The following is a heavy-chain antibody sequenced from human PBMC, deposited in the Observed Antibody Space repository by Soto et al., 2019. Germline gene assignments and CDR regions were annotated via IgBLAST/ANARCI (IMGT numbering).Heavy chain of an antibody. CDR1: GFTSSSFV. D-gene: IGHD3-10*01. CDR3: AKGRGGLEAFDI. J-gene: IGHJ3*02. Sequence: QVQLVESGGGVVQPGTSLRLSCAASGFTSSSFVIHWVRQAPGKGLEWLAVISSDGNNQYYADSVKGGFTISTDNTKKSLYSQYNSLKAEDTAVYFCAKGRGGLEAFDIWGQGTMVTVS. CDR2: ISSDGNNQ. V-gene: IGHV3-30*18.